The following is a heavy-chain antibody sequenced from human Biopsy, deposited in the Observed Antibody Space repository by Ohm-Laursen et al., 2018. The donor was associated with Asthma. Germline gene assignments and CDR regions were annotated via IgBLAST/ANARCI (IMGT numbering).Heavy chain of an antibody. D-gene: IGHD3-9*01. CDR2: GNTGNGDT. CDR3: ARTYYDFLTGQVKDVFGV. CDR1: GYNFISFA. V-gene: IGHV1-3*04. J-gene: IGHJ3*01. Sequence: GASVKVSCKASGYNFISFAIHWVRQAPGQRLEWMCWGNTGNGDTKYSQKFQGRVTITRDTSASTAYMELRSLRSEDTATYYCARTYYDFLTGQVKDVFGVWGQGTMVTVSS.